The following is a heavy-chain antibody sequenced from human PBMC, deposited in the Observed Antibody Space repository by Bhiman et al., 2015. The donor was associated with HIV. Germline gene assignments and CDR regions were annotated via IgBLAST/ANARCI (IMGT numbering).Heavy chain of an antibody. Sequence: QVQLVESGGGVVQPGRSLRLSCAASGFTFSSYGMHWVRQAPGKGLEWVAVIWFDGSNKYYADSVKGRFTISRDNSKNTLYLQMNSLRVEDTAVYYCARGTMVQGIDLWGRGTQVTVSS. D-gene: IGHD3-10*01. CDR2: IWFDGSNK. V-gene: IGHV3-33*01. CDR1: GFTFSSYG. J-gene: IGHJ2*01. CDR3: ARGTMVQGIDL.